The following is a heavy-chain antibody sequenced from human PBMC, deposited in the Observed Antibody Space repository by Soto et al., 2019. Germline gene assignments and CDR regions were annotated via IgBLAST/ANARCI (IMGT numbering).Heavy chain of an antibody. D-gene: IGHD5-18*01. CDR1: GYSFTSYW. J-gene: IGHJ3*02. CDR2: IYPGDSDT. V-gene: IGHV5-51*01. CDR3: ARRRYLAFDI. Sequence: EVQLVQSGAEVKKPGESLKISCKGSGYSFTSYWIGWVRQLPGKGLEWMGIIYPGDSDTRYSPYFQGQATISAGKSISTAYLQWSSLTASDTAMYYFARRRYLAFDIWCQGTMVTVSS.